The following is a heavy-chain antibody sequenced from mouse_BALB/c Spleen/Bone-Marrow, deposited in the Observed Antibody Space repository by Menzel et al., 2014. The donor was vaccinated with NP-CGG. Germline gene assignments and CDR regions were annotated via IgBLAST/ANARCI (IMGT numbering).Heavy chain of an antibody. CDR1: GYSITSYYS. V-gene: IGHV3-1*02. CDR2: IHYSGTT. J-gene: IGHJ4*01. Sequence: EVMLVESGPDLVKPSQSLSLTCTVTGYSITSYYSWHWIRQFPGNKLEWMGYIHYSGTTVYSPSLKSRISITRDTSNNQFFLQLNSVTTEDTATYYCARFAGTPYTMDYWGQGTSVTVSS. CDR3: ARFAGTPYTMDY. D-gene: IGHD4-1*01.